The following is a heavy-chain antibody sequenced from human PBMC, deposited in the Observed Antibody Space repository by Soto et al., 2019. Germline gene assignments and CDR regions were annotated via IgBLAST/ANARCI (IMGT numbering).Heavy chain of an antibody. J-gene: IGHJ4*02. CDR3: ARVSRDYYWDDY. CDR1: GYTFTSYA. V-gene: IGHV1-3*05. Sequence: QVQLVQSGAEEKKPGASVKVSCKASGYTFTSYAMHWVRQAPGQRLEWRGWINAGNGNTKYSQKFQGRVTITRDTSASTAYMELTILRSEDTAVYYCARVSRDYYWDDYWGQGTLVTVSS. CDR2: INAGNGNT. D-gene: IGHD3-22*01.